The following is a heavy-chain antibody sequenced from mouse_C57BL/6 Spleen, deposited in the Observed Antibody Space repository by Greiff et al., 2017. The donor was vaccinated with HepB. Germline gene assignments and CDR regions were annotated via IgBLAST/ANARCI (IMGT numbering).Heavy chain of an antibody. V-gene: IGHV5-4*01. J-gene: IGHJ2*01. CDR2: ISDGGSYT. Sequence: EVQRVESGGGLVKPGGSLKLSCAASGFTFSSYAMSWVRQTPEKRLEWVATISDGGSYTYYPDNVKGRFTISRDNAKNNLYLQMSHLKSEDTAMYYGAREGLGRGRYFDYWGQGTTLTVSS. D-gene: IGHD4-1*01. CDR3: AREGLGRGRYFDY. CDR1: GFTFSSYA.